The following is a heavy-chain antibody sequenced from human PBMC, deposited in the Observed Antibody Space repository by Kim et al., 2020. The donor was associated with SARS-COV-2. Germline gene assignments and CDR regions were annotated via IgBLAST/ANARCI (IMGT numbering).Heavy chain of an antibody. Sequence: TTDYAAPVKGRFTISRDDSKNTLYLQMNSLKTEDTAVYYCTTDTAAGLDYWGQGTLVTVSS. CDR2: TT. CDR3: TTDTAAGLDY. J-gene: IGHJ4*02. V-gene: IGHV3-15*01. D-gene: IGHD6-13*01.